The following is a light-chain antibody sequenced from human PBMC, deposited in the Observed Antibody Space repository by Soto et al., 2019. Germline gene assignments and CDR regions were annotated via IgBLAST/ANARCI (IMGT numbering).Light chain of an antibody. CDR2: DAS. J-gene: IGKJ5*01. CDR1: QSVSSY. CDR3: QQRSNWPPIT. Sequence: EILLTQSPATLSLSPEERATLSCRASQSVSSYLAWYQQKPGQAPRLLIYDASNRAIGIPARFSGSGSGTDFTLTISSLEPEDFAVYYCQQRSNWPPITFGQGTRLEIK. V-gene: IGKV3-11*01.